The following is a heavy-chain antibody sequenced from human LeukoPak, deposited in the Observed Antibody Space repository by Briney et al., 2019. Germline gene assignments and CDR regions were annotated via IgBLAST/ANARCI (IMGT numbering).Heavy chain of an antibody. CDR1: GFTFSSYT. V-gene: IGHV3-43D*03. J-gene: IGHJ4*02. D-gene: IGHD3-10*01. CDR2: ISWEGGST. CDR3: VRDVGAVRGEVYFDY. Sequence: PGGSLRLSCAASGFTFSSYTMTWVRQAPGKGLEWVSLISWEGGSTYYADSVKGRFTISRDNTKNLLYLEMNSLRAEDTAMYFCVRDVGAVRGEVYFDYWGQGTLVTVSS.